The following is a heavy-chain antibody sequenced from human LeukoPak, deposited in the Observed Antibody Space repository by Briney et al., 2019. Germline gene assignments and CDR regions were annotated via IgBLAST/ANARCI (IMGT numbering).Heavy chain of an antibody. V-gene: IGHV3-20*04. CDR2: INWSGGST. Sequence: GGSLRLSCAASGSTFDDHGMSWVRHVPGKGLEWVAGINWSGGSTGYADSVRGRFTISRDNAKNSLFLQMNSLRAEDTALYYCAMGDSGGWYFDYWGQGTLVTVSS. CDR3: AMGDSGGWYFDY. CDR1: GSTFDDHG. J-gene: IGHJ4*02. D-gene: IGHD6-19*01.